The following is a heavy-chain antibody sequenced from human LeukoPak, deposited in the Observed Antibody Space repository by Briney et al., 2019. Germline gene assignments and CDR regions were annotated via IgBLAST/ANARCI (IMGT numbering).Heavy chain of an antibody. V-gene: IGHV4-39*07. Sequence: SETLSLTCTVSGGSISSSSYYWGWIRQPPGKGLEWIGSIYYSGSTYYNPSLKSRVTISVDTSKNQFSLKLSSVTAADTAVYYCARDGYSYGFPWDYWGQGTLVTVSS. CDR2: IYYSGST. CDR3: ARDGYSYGFPWDY. CDR1: GGSISSSSYY. J-gene: IGHJ4*02. D-gene: IGHD5-18*01.